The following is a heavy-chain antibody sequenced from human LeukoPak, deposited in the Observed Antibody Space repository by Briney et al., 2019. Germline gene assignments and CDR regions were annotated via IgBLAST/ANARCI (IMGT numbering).Heavy chain of an antibody. V-gene: IGHV3-30-3*01. J-gene: IGHJ4*02. CDR3: ARDSYGLDY. CDR1: GFIFSNYA. Sequence: PGRSLRLSCAASGFIFSNYAMHWVRQAPGKGLEWVAVISYDGSNKYYADSVKGRLTISRDNSKNTLYLQMNSLRGEDTAVYYCARDSYGLDYWGQGTLVTVSS. CDR2: ISYDGSNK. D-gene: IGHD5-18*01.